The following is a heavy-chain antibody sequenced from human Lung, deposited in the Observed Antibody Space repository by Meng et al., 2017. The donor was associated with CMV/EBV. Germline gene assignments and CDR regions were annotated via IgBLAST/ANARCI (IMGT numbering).Heavy chain of an antibody. CDR3: ARQDWTYGHRAYYFDY. D-gene: IGHD3/OR15-3a*01. V-gene: IGHV5-51*01. J-gene: IGHJ4*02. Sequence: XVSXKTSGGTFSSYTISWVRQKPGKGLEWMGIIYPGDSDVRYSPSFQGQVTISADKSTNTAYLQWSGLRASDTAMYYCARQDWTYGHRAYYFDYWGPGTXVTVSS. CDR1: GGTFSSYT. CDR2: IYPGDSDV.